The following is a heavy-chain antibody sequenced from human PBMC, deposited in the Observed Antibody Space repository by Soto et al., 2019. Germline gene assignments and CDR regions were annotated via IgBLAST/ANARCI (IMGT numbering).Heavy chain of an antibody. CDR2: IGARGSDT. D-gene: IGHD5-12*01. CDR3: AKGGTYHIGDFDS. V-gene: IGHV3-23*01. Sequence: EVQLLESGGGLVQPGGSLRLSCAASGFTFNIYTMSWVRQAPGKGLEWVSGIGARGSDTYFPDSVKGRFTISRDNAIDMVYLQMNSLRAEDTAVYFCAKGGTYHIGDFDSWGQGTLVTVSS. CDR1: GFTFNIYT. J-gene: IGHJ4*02.